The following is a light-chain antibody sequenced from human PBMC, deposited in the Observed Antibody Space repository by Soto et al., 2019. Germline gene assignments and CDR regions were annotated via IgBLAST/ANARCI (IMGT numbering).Light chain of an antibody. V-gene: IGLV2-11*01. CDR3: CSYAGSYTWV. CDR2: DVN. J-gene: IGLJ3*02. CDR1: SSDVGGYNY. Sequence: QSVLTQPRSVSGSPGQSVTLSCTGTSSDVGGYNYVSWYQQHPGKAPKLMIDDVNKRPSGVPDRFSGSRSGNTASLTISGLQAEEEADYYCCSYAGSYTWVFGGGTKLTVL.